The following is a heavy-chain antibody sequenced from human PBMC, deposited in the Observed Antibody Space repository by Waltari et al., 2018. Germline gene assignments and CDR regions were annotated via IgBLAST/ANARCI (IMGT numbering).Heavy chain of an antibody. CDR3: RVGMAVADY. CDR1: GYSIRSGYY. D-gene: IGHD6-19*01. CDR2: IYHSGST. J-gene: IGHJ4*02. V-gene: IGHV4-38-2*01. Sequence: QVQLQESGPGLVKPSETLSLTCAVSGYSIRSGYYWGWIRQPPGKGLEWIGSIYHSGSTYYNPSLKSRVTISVDTSKNQFSLKLSSVTAADTAVYYCRVGMAVADYWGQGTLVTVSS.